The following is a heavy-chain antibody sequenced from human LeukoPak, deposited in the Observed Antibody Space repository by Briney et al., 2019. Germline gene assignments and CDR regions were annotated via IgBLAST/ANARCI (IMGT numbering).Heavy chain of an antibody. CDR3: ARCPAAGTWGPRTNWFDP. Sequence: GASVKVSCKASGYTFTSYDINWVRQATGQGLEWMGWMNPNSGNTGYAQKFQGRVTITRNTSISTAYMELSSLRSEDTAVYYCARCPAAGTWGPRTNWFDPWGQGTLVTVSS. J-gene: IGHJ5*02. D-gene: IGHD6-13*01. CDR1: GYTFTSYD. CDR2: MNPNSGNT. V-gene: IGHV1-8*03.